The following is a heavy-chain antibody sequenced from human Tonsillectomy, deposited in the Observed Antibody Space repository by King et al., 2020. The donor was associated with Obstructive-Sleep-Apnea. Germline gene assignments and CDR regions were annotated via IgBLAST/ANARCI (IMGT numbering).Heavy chain of an antibody. CDR3: AKGARSGWYWNDY. V-gene: IGHV1-8*01. J-gene: IGHJ4*02. D-gene: IGHD6-13*01. Sequence: QLVQSGAEVKKPGASVKVSCKASGYTFTNYDINWVRQAPGQGLEWMGWMNPNSGNLGYAQKFQGRVTMTMNTSISTAYMELSGLISEDTAVYYCAKGARSGWYWNDYWGQGTLVTVSS. CDR2: MNPNSGNL. CDR1: GYTFTNYD.